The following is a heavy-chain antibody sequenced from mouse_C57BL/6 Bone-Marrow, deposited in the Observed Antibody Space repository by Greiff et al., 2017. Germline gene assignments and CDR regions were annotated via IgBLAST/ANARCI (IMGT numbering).Heavy chain of an antibody. CDR1: GYTFTDYY. CDR2: INPNNGGT. CDR3: ARGKVWYFDV. J-gene: IGHJ1*03. Sequence: EVQLQQSGPELVKPGASVKISCKASGYTFTDYYMNWVKQSHGKSLEWIGDINPNNGGTSYNQKFKGKATLTVDKSSSTAYMELRSLTSEDSAVYYCARGKVWYFDVWGTGTTVTVSS. V-gene: IGHV1-26*01.